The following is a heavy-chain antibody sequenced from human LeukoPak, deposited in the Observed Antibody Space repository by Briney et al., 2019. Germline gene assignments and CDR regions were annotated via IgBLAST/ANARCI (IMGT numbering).Heavy chain of an antibody. V-gene: IGHV1-2*02. Sequence: ASVKVSCKASGYTFNGYYIHWVRQARGQGLEWMGWINPNSGGTNYAQKFQGRVTMTRDTSISTAYMELSRLRSDDTAVFYCATSSGWKSNIDYWGQGTLVTVSS. CDR2: INPNSGGT. CDR3: ATSSGWKSNIDY. CDR1: GYTFNGYY. J-gene: IGHJ4*02. D-gene: IGHD6-19*01.